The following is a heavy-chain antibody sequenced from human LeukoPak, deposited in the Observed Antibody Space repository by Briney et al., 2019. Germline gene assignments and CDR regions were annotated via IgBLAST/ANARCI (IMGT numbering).Heavy chain of an antibody. CDR3: ARPKGYCSGGSCYNNWFDP. CDR2: IYYSGST. Sequence: SETLSPTCTVSGGSISSYYWSWIRQPPGRGLEWIGYIYYSGSTNYNPSLKSRVTISVDTSKNQFSLKLSSVTAADTAVYYCARPKGYCSGGSCYNNWFDPWGQGTLVIVSS. CDR1: GGSISSYY. D-gene: IGHD2-15*01. V-gene: IGHV4-59*08. J-gene: IGHJ5*02.